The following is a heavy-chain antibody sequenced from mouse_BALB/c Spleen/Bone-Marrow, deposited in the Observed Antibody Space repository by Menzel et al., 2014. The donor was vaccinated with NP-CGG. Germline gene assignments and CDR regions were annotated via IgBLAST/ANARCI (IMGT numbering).Heavy chain of an antibody. D-gene: IGHD1-1*01. CDR1: GFTFSDYG. V-gene: IGHV5-15*02. CDR3: ARDQVYYYGSSYGYFDV. J-gene: IGHJ1*01. CDR2: ISNLAYSI. Sequence: EVKLMESGGGLVQPGGSRKLSCAASGFTFSDYGTAWVRQAPGKGPEWVAFISNLAYSIYYADTVTGRFTISRENAKNTLYLEMSSLRSEDTAMYYCARDQVYYYGSSYGYFDVWGAGTTVTVSS.